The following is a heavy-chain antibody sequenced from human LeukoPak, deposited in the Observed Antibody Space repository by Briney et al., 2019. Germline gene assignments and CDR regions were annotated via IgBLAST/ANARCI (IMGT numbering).Heavy chain of an antibody. CDR2: INPNSGGT. D-gene: IGHD6-13*01. Sequence: ASVKVSCKASGYTFTSYGISWVRQAPGQGLEWMGWINPNSGGTNYAQKFQGRVTMTRDTSISTAYMELSRLRSDDTAVYYCARTAAAGTSQFYMRPFDPWGQGTLVTVSS. J-gene: IGHJ5*02. V-gene: IGHV1-2*02. CDR3: ARTAAAGTSQFYMRPFDP. CDR1: GYTFTSYG.